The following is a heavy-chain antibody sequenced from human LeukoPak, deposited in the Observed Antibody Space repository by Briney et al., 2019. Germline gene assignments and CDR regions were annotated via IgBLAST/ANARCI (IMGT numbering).Heavy chain of an antibody. J-gene: IGHJ4*02. V-gene: IGHV4-39*02. CDR2: IFYSGNT. D-gene: IGHD6-19*01. CDR3: ARRSSGGGLFDY. CDR1: GGSISSSSYY. Sequence: PSETLSLTCTVSGGSISSSSYYWGRIRQPPGKGLEWIGSIFYSGNTYYNASLKGRVTISVDTSKNHFSLKLSSVTSADTAVYYCARRSSGGGLFDYWGQGTLVTVSS.